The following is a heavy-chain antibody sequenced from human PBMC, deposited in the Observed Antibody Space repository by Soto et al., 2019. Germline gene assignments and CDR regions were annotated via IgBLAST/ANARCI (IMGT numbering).Heavy chain of an antibody. Sequence: DVQLVESGGGLVQPGRSLRLSCAASGFIFDDYVMHWVRQAPGKGLEWVSSISWNSGNIGYADSVKGRFTISRDNAKNSLYLLMNSLRDEDTALYYCAKDIVGAAGGTLDYWGQGTLVTVSS. J-gene: IGHJ4*02. CDR2: ISWNSGNI. CDR1: GFIFDDYV. CDR3: AKDIVGAAGGTLDY. V-gene: IGHV3-9*01. D-gene: IGHD6-13*01.